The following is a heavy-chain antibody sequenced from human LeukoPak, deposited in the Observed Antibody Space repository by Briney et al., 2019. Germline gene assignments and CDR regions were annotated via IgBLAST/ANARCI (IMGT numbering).Heavy chain of an antibody. Sequence: GGSLRLSCAASGITFSSYAMTWVRQAPGKGLEWVSLISATGGTTYYADSVRVRFTISRDNSLYLQMSSLRPEDTAVYYCVKTMVTFGGLIRTDAFDIWGQGTMVTVSS. CDR1: GITFSSYA. CDR2: ISATGGTT. D-gene: IGHD3-16*01. CDR3: VKTMVTFGGLIRTDAFDI. V-gene: IGHV3-23*01. J-gene: IGHJ3*02.